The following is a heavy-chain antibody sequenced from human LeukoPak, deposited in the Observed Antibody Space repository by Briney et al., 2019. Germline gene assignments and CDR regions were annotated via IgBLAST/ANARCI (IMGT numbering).Heavy chain of an antibody. J-gene: IGHJ4*02. CDR3: ARERGIAVSNRRESYFEY. V-gene: IGHV1-46*01. D-gene: IGHD6-19*01. CDR2: INPSGGST. CDR1: GYTFTDYY. Sequence: ASVTVSCKASGYTFTDYYVHWVRQAPGQGLEWMGIINPSGGSTSYAQKFQGRVTMTRDTSTSTVYMELSSLRSEDTAVYYCARERGIAVSNRRESYFEYWGQGTLVTVSS.